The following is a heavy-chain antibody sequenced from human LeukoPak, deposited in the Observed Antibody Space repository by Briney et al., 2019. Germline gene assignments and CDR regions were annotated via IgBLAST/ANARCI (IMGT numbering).Heavy chain of an antibody. J-gene: IGHJ5*02. CDR2: INHSGST. Sequence: PSETLSLTCAVYGGSFSGYYWSWIRQPPGKGLEWIGEINHSGSTNYNPSLKSRVTISVDTSKNQFSLKLSSVTAADTAVYYCARVLRLLWFGGSTGSSNWFDPWGQGTLVTVSS. V-gene: IGHV4-34*01. CDR1: GGSFSGYY. CDR3: ARVLRLLWFGGSTGSSNWFDP. D-gene: IGHD3-10*01.